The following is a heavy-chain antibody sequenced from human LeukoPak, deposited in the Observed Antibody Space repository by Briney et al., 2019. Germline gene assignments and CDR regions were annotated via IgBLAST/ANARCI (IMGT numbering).Heavy chain of an antibody. CDR3: ASNDYGDYVWFDP. D-gene: IGHD4-17*01. V-gene: IGHV3-30*04. J-gene: IGHJ5*02. CDR2: ISYDGSNK. Sequence: PGRSLRLSCAASGFTFSSYAMHWVRQAPGKGLEWVAVISYDGSNKYYADSVKGRFTISRDNAKNSLYLQMNSLRAEDTAVYYCASNDYGDYVWFDPWGQGTLVTVSS. CDR1: GFTFSSYA.